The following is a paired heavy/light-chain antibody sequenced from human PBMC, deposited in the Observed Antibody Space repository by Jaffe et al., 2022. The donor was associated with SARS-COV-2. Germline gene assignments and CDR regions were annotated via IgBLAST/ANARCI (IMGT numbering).Heavy chain of an antibody. J-gene: IGHJ4*02. V-gene: IGHV3-66*02. D-gene: IGHD2-21*01. Sequence: EVQLVESGGGLVQPGGSLRLSCAASGFIVSTNYMTWVRQAPGKGPELVSVVHSGGRTDYADSVKGRFTVSRDNSKNTLHLQMNSLSAEDTAVYYCASLHYSTPYYWGQGTLVIVSS. CDR1: GFIVSTNY. CDR2: VHSGGRT. CDR3: ASLHYSTPYY.
Light chain of an antibody. V-gene: IGLV2-14*01. CDR3: SSYDRSSTVGGV. Sequence: QSALTQPASVSGSPGQSITISCTGTGSDVGGYDYVSWHQQHPGKAPKLIIYEVSHRPSGVPDRFSASKSGSTASLTISGLQAEDEADYYCSSYDRSSTVGGVFGGGTKLTVL. J-gene: IGLJ2*01. CDR2: EVS. CDR1: GSDVGGYDY.